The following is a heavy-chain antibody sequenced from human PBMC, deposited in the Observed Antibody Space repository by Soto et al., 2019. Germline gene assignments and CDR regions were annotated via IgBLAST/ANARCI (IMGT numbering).Heavy chain of an antibody. J-gene: IGHJ6*02. D-gene: IGHD6-19*01. Sequence: GGSLRLSCAASGFTFSSYAMSWVRQAPGKGLEWVSAISGSGGSTYYADSGKGRFTISRDNSKNTLYLQMNSLRAEDTAVYYCAKDLGYSSGWYVYYGMDVWGQGTTVTVSS. CDR3: AKDLGYSSGWYVYYGMDV. CDR1: GFTFSSYA. V-gene: IGHV3-23*01. CDR2: ISGSGGST.